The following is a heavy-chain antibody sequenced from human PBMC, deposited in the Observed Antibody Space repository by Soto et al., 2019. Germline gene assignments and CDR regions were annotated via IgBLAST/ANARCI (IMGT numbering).Heavy chain of an antibody. Sequence: PSETLSLTCAVSGDSIIGIYHWAWIRQSPGRGLEWIASIYHTGTTYYTPSLESRVTISVDTSKNQFSLKLSSVTAADTAVYYCATGIAVAGTLDYFDYWGQGTLVTVSS. CDR3: ATGIAVAGTLDYFDY. D-gene: IGHD6-19*01. CDR2: IYHTGTT. J-gene: IGHJ4*02. CDR1: GDSIIGIYH. V-gene: IGHV4-38-2*01.